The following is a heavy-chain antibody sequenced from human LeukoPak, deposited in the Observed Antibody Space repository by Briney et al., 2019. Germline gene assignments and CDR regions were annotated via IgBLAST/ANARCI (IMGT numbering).Heavy chain of an antibody. V-gene: IGHV1-69*06. CDR1: GGTFSSYA. J-gene: IGHJ4*02. D-gene: IGHD2-15*01. Sequence: ASVKASCKASGGTFSSYAISWVRQAPGQGLEWMGGIIPIFGTANYAQKFQGRVTITADKSTSTAYMELSRLRSDDTAVYYCARDVCSGGSCYFDYWGQGTLVTVSS. CDR2: IIPIFGTA. CDR3: ARDVCSGGSCYFDY.